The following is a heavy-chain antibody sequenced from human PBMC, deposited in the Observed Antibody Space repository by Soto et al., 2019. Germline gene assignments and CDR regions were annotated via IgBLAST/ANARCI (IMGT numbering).Heavy chain of an antibody. CDR2: IYYSGST. CDR3: ARDRLERQDYYYGMDV. J-gene: IGHJ6*02. V-gene: IGHV4-59*01. CDR1: CGSISSYY. Sequence: PSETLSLTCTVSCGSISSYYWSWIRQPPGKGLEWIGYIYYSGSTNYNPSLKSRVTISVDTSKNQFSLKLSSVTAADTAVYYCARDRLERQDYYYGMDVWGQGTTVTVSS. D-gene: IGHD1-1*01.